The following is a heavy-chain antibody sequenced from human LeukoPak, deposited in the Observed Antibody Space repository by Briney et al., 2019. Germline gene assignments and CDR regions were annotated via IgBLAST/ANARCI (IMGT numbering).Heavy chain of an antibody. CDR1: GFIFSSYE. V-gene: IGHV3-48*03. Sequence: GGSLRLSCATSGFIFSSYEMNWVRQAHGKGLEWVSYSSSRGGAIYYVDSLKGRFTISRDNAKNSLYLQMNSLRAEDTAVYYCAKLTEVAPTRPQGFDLWGRGTLVTVSS. CDR3: AKLTEVAPTRPQGFDL. D-gene: IGHD5-12*01. CDR2: SSSRGGAI. J-gene: IGHJ2*01.